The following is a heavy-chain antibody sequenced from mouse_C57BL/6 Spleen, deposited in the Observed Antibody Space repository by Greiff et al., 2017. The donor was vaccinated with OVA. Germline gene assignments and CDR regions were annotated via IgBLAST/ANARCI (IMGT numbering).Heavy chain of an antibody. CDR1: GYTFTDYE. V-gene: IGHV1-15*01. J-gene: IGHJ2*01. CDR2: IDPETGGT. D-gene: IGHD1-1*01. Sequence: QVQLKQSGAELVRPGASVTLSCKASGYTFTDYEMHWVKQTPVHGLEWIGAIDPETGGTAYNQKFKGKAILTADKSSSTAYMELRSLTSEDSAVYYCTRGAITTVVANYFDYWGQGTTLTVSS. CDR3: TRGAITTVVANYFDY.